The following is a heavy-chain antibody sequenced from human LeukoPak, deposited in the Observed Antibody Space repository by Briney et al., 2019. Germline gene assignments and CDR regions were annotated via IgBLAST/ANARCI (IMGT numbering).Heavy chain of an antibody. CDR3: AKDFRKAVAGRVFDY. CDR1: GFTFSSYG. CDR2: IRYDGSNK. V-gene: IGHV3-30*02. Sequence: PGGSLRLSCAASGFTFSSYGMHWVRQALGKGLEWVAFIRYDGSNKYYADSVKGRFTISRDNSKNTLYLQMNSLRAEDTAVYYCAKDFRKAVAGRVFDYWGQGTLVTVSS. J-gene: IGHJ4*02. D-gene: IGHD6-19*01.